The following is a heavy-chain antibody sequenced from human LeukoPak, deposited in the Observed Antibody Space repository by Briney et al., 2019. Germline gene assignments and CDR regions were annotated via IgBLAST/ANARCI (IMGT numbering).Heavy chain of an antibody. V-gene: IGHV3-30*18. D-gene: IGHD6-13*01. CDR1: GFTFRSYG. Sequence: GGSLRLSCAASGFTFRSYGLHWVRQAPGKGLEWVAVISYDGSNKYYADSVKGRFTISRDNPKNTLYLQMNSLRAEDTAVYYCAKPTRGKQQLYDYWGQGTLVTVSS. CDR3: AKPTRGKQQLYDY. J-gene: IGHJ4*02. CDR2: ISYDGSNK.